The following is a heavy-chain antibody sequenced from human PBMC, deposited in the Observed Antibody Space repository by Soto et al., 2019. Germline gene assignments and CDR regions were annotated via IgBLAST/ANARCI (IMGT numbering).Heavy chain of an antibody. Sequence: QVQLQESGPGLVKPSQTLSLTCTVSGGSISSGDYYWSWIRQPPGKGLEWIGYIYYSGSTSYNPSLKSRVTISVDTPKNQFSRKLSSVTAADTAVYYCARDALRVNWFDPWGQGTLVTVSS. V-gene: IGHV4-30-4*01. D-gene: IGHD3-10*01. CDR3: ARDALRVNWFDP. J-gene: IGHJ5*02. CDR1: GGSISSGDYY. CDR2: IYYSGST.